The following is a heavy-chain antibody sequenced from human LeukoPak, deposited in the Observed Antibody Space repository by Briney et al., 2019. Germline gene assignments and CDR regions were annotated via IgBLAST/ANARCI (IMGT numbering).Heavy chain of an antibody. CDR1: GFTFSSYE. J-gene: IGHJ4*02. CDR3: AKDRRGNSFLFDY. D-gene: IGHD4-23*01. CDR2: ISGSGIST. Sequence: GGSLRLSCAASGFTFSSYEMNGVSQAPGKGLEWVSDISGSGISTYYADSVKGRFTISRDNSKNTLYLQMNSLRAEDTAVYYCAKDRRGNSFLFDYWGQGTLVTVSS. V-gene: IGHV3-23*01.